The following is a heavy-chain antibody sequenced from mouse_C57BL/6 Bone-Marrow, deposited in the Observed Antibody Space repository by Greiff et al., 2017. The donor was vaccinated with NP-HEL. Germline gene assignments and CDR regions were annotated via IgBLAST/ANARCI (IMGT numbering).Heavy chain of an antibody. J-gene: IGHJ4*01. CDR2: ISNLAYSI. CDR3: ARHGALGAMDY. Sequence: EVQLVESGGGLVQPGGSLKLSCAASGFTFSDYGMAWVRQAPRKGPEWVAFISNLAYSIYYADTVTGRFTISRENAKNTLYLEMSSLRSEDTAMYYCARHGALGAMDYWGQGTSVTVSS. V-gene: IGHV5-15*01. CDR1: GFTFSDYG. D-gene: IGHD3-3*01.